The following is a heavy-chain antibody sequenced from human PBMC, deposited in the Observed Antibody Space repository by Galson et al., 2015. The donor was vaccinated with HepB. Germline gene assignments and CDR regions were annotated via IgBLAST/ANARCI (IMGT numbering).Heavy chain of an antibody. V-gene: IGHV3-23*01. D-gene: IGHD3-22*01. CDR3: AKFPHSITMIVVVITLDY. CDR1: GFTFSSYA. CDR2: ISGSGGST. J-gene: IGHJ4*02. Sequence: SLRLSCAASGFTFSSYAMSWVRQAPGKGLEWVSAISGSGGSTYYADSVKGRFTISRDNSKNTLYLQMNSLRAEDTAVYYCAKFPHSITMIVVVITLDYWGQGTLVTVSS.